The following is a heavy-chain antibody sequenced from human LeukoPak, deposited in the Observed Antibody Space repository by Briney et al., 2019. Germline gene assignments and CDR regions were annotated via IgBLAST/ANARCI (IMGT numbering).Heavy chain of an antibody. CDR3: ASLVPYSSSWTFDY. J-gene: IGHJ4*02. Sequence: SETLSPTCSVFGGSISSYYWNWIRQPAGKGLEWIGRIYTSGSTNYNPSLKSRVTMSVDTSKNQFSLKLSSVTAADTAVYYCASLVPYSSSWTFDYWGQGTLVTVSS. V-gene: IGHV4-4*07. D-gene: IGHD6-13*01. CDR2: IYTSGST. CDR1: GGSISSYY.